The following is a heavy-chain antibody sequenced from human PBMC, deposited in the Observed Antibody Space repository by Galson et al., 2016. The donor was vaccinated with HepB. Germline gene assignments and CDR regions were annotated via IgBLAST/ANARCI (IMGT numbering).Heavy chain of an antibody. CDR3: ARGDWTQDISTGNCPNKIDF. CDR1: GYRFTTYW. J-gene: IGHJ4*02. D-gene: IGHD3-9*01. V-gene: IGHV5-51*01. CDR2: IYPGDFDI. Sequence: QSGAEVKQPGDALTISCRGSGYRFTTYWIGWVRQMPGKGLEWMGVIYPGDFDIRYSPSFQGQVTLSADTSTSTAYLHWSSLKASDTAMYYSARGDWTQDISTGNCPNKIDFWGQGTLVTVSP.